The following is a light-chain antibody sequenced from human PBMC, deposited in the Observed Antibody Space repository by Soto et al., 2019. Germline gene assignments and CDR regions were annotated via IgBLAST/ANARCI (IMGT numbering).Light chain of an antibody. CDR1: QGIRND. V-gene: IGKV1-6*01. CDR3: LQYYACPLT. CDR2: DAS. J-gene: IGKJ1*01. Sequence: MTQCRASLYTSVEDVALKNQRAKQGIRNDLGWYQQKTGKAPKLLIYDASTLQSGVPPRFSGSASGTDFTLTTISPQLEDFATDYCLQYYACPLTLGRGTKVDI.